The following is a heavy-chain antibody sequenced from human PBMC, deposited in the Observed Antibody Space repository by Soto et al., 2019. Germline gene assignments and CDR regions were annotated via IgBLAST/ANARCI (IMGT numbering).Heavy chain of an antibody. D-gene: IGHD2-2*01. CDR3: ARSQGSSTSLEIYYYYYYGMDV. J-gene: IGHJ6*02. Sequence: QVQLVQSGAEVKKPGSSVKVSCKASGGTFSSYAISWVRQAPGQGLEWMGGIIPISDTTNYAQKFQGRVTITADESTSTAYRELSSLRSEDTAVYYCARSQGSSTSLEIYYYYYYGMDVWGQWTTVTVSS. V-gene: IGHV1-69*01. CDR2: IIPISDTT. CDR1: GGTFSSYA.